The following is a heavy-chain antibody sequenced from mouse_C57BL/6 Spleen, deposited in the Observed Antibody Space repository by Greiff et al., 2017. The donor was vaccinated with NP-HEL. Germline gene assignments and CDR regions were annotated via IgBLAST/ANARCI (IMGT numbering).Heavy chain of an antibody. D-gene: IGHD4-1*02. CDR2: ISSGSSTI. J-gene: IGHJ2*01. V-gene: IGHV5-17*01. CDR3: ARSLNWDYFDY. CDR1: GFTFSASG. Sequence: EVMLVESGGGLVKPGGSLKLSCAASGFTFSASGMHWVRQAPEKGLEWVAYISSGSSTIYYADTVKGRFTIARDNAKNTLFLQMTSLRSEDTAMYYCARSLNWDYFDYWGQGTTLTVSS.